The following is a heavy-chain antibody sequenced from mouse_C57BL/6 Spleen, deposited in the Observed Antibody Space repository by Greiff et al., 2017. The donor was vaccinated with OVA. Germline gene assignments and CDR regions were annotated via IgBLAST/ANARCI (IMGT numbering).Heavy chain of an antibody. V-gene: IGHV5-4*01. CDR3: ASFLLYAMDY. CDR2: ISDGGSYT. CDR1: GFTFSSYA. D-gene: IGHD2-1*01. J-gene: IGHJ4*01. Sequence: EVQVVESGGGLVKPGGSLKLSCAASGFTFSSYAMSWVRQTPEKRLEWVATISDGGSYTYYPDNVKGRFTISRDNAKNNLYLQMSHLKSEDTAMYYCASFLLYAMDYWGQGTSVTVSS.